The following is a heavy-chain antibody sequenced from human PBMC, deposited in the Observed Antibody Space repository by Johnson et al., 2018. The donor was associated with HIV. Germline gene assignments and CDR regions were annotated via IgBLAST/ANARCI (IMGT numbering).Heavy chain of an antibody. J-gene: IGHJ3*02. Sequence: VQLVESGGGLGQPGGSLRLSCAASGFTFSSYAMTWVRQAPGKGLEWVSSISGNGGTTYYADSVKGRFSISRDNAKNSLYLQMNSLRAEDTAVYYCARDRGYWDAFDIWGQGTMVIVSS. D-gene: IGHD3-22*01. CDR2: ISGNGGTT. CDR1: GFTFSSYA. CDR3: ARDRGYWDAFDI. V-gene: IGHV3-48*04.